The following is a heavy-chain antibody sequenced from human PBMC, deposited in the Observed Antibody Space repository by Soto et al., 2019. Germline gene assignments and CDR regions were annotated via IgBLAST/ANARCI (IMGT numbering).Heavy chain of an antibody. CDR2: ISGSGGST. D-gene: IGHD5-12*01. V-gene: IGHV3-23*01. J-gene: IGHJ4*02. CDR3: AKVRGYSGYDYLEYFDY. CDR1: GFTFSSYA. Sequence: GESLKISCAASGFTFSSYAMSWVRQAPGKGLEWVSAISGSGGSTYYADSVKGRFTISRDNSKNTLYLQMNSLRAEDTAVYYCAKVRGYSGYDYLEYFDYWGQGTLVTVSS.